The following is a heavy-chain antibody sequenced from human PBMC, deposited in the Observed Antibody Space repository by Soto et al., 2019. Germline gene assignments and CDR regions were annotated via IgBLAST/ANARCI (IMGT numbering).Heavy chain of an antibody. CDR3: TTPPRYCSGGSCHWYGMDV. CDR2: IKSKTDGGTT. CDR1: GFTFSNAW. D-gene: IGHD2-15*01. Sequence: EVQLVESGGGLVKPGGSLRLSCAASGFTFSNAWMNWVRQAPGKGLEWVGRIKSKTDGGTTDYAAPVKGRFTISRDDSKNTLYLQMNSLKTEDTAVYYCTTPPRYCSGGSCHWYGMDVWGQGTTVTVSS. J-gene: IGHJ6*02. V-gene: IGHV3-15*07.